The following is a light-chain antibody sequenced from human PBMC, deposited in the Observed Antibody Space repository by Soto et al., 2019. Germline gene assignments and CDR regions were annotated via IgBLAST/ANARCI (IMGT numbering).Light chain of an antibody. CDR1: QTISNY. CDR2: AAS. CDR3: QQLNNYPRT. J-gene: IGKJ3*01. V-gene: IGKV1-9*01. Sequence: DIQMTQSPSTLSASVGDRVTITCRASQTISNYLAWYQQKPGEAPKLLIYAASTLHSGVPSRFSGSGSGTDFTLNIRDLQPEDFETYFCQQLNNYPRTFGPGTKVDIK.